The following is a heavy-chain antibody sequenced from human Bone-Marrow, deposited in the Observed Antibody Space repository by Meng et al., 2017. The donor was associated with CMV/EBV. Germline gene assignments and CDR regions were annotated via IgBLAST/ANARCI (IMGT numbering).Heavy chain of an antibody. CDR3: TPRISSGSYFDY. CDR1: GFTFSSYS. D-gene: IGHD1-26*01. Sequence: ETLSLTCAASGFTFSSYSMNWVRQAPGKGLEWVSSISSSSSYIYYADSVKGRFTISRDNAKNSLYLQMNSLKTEDTAVYYCTPRISSGSYFDYWGQGTLVTVSS. J-gene: IGHJ4*02. CDR2: ISSSSSYI. V-gene: IGHV3-21*03.